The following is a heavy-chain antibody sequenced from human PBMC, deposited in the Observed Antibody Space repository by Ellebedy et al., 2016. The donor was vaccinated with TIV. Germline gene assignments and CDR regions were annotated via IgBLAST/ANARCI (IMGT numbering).Heavy chain of an antibody. Sequence: AASVKVSCKASGYTFTGYYMHWVRQAPGQGLEWMGWINPNSGGTNYAQKFQGRVTMTRDTSISNAYMELSRLRSDDTAVYYCARVADEVGFDYWGQGTLVTVSS. CDR3: ARVADEVGFDY. CDR2: INPNSGGT. V-gene: IGHV1-2*02. D-gene: IGHD1-26*01. J-gene: IGHJ4*02. CDR1: GYTFTGYY.